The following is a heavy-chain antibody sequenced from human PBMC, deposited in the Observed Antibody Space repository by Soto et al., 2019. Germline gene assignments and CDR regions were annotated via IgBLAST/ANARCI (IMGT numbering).Heavy chain of an antibody. CDR2: IYHSGST. V-gene: IGHV4-4*02. J-gene: IGHJ6*02. Sequence: SETLSLTCAVSGGSISSSNWWSWVRQPPGKGLEWIGEIYHSGSTNYNPSLKSRVTISVDKSKNQFSLKLSSVTAADTAVYYCASGGYCSGGSCYSDYYGMDVWGQGTTVTVSS. D-gene: IGHD2-15*01. CDR3: ASGGYCSGGSCYSDYYGMDV. CDR1: GGSISSSNW.